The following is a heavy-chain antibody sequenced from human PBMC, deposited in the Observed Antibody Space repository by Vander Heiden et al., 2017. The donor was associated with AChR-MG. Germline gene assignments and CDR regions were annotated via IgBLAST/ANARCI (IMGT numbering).Heavy chain of an antibody. D-gene: IGHD1-7*01. J-gene: IGHJ4*02. CDR1: GGSLSSRNSY. CDR3: ARREELLEYYFDN. V-gene: IGHV4-39*01. Sequence: QLQLQASGPGLVKPSETLSVTCIVSGGSLSSRNSYWSWIRQPPGKKLEWIGSIYHSGSTYRNPSLESRVTISIDTSKNQFSLKLSSVTAADTAVYYCARREELLEYYFDNWGQGALVTVS. CDR2: IYHSGST.